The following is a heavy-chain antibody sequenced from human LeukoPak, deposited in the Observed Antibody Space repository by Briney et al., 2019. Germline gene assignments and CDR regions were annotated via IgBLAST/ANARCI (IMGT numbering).Heavy chain of an antibody. D-gene: IGHD3-22*01. CDR2: IYYSGST. CDR3: ARDRYYYDSSGYYAWFDP. J-gene: IGHJ5*02. CDR1: GGSISSSSYY. V-gene: IGHV4-39*07. Sequence: PSETLSLTCTVSGGSISSSSYYWGWIRQPPGKGLEWIGSIYYSGSTNYNPSLKSRVTMSEDTSKNQFSLKLSSVSAADTAVYYCARDRYYYDSSGYYAWFDPWGQGTLVTVSS.